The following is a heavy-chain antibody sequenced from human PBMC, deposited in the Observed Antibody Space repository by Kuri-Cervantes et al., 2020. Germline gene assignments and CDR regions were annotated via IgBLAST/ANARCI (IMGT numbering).Heavy chain of an antibody. J-gene: IGHJ6*02. D-gene: IGHD3-10*01. CDR3: ARDRSLGYYGSGSYYNPLYYYYGMDV. V-gene: IGHV4-30-2*01. CDR1: GGSISSGGYS. Sequence: SETLSLTCAVSGGSISSGGYSWSWIRQPPGKGLEWIGYIYHSGSTYYNPSLKSRVTISVDRSKNQFSLRLSSVTAADTAVYYCARDRSLGYYGSGSYYNPLYYYYGMDVWGQGTTVTVSS. CDR2: IYHSGST.